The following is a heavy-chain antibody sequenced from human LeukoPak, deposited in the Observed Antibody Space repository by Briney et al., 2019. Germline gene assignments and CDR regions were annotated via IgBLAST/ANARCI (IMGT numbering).Heavy chain of an antibody. CDR3: AERSISGWNDSGYYYYMDV. J-gene: IGHJ6*03. CDR1: GFTFSSYS. Sequence: GGSLRLSCAASGFTFSSYSMNWVRQAPGKGLEWVSYISSSSSTIYYADSVKGRFTISRDNAKNSLYLQMNSLRAEDTAVYYCAERSISGWNDSGYYYYMDVWGKGTTVTISS. V-gene: IGHV3-48*01. CDR2: ISSSSSTI. D-gene: IGHD1-1*01.